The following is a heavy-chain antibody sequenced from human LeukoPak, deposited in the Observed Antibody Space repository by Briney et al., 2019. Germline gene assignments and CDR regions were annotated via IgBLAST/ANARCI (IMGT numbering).Heavy chain of an antibody. CDR1: GFSVSTSY. J-gene: IGHJ4*02. CDR2: IYSGGST. D-gene: IGHD6-6*01. V-gene: IGHV3-53*01. CDR3: AKGMGSSSLDTSDY. Sequence: GGSLRLSCAASGFSVSTSYMSWVRQAPGKGLEWVSVIYSGGSTYYADSVKGRFTISRDNSKNTVYLQMNSLRAEDTAVYYCAKGMGSSSLDTSDYWGQGTQVTVSS.